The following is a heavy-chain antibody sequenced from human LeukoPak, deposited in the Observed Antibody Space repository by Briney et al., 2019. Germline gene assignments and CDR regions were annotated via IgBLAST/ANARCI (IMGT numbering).Heavy chain of an antibody. CDR3: ARGRTTVVTPGYFQY. D-gene: IGHD4-23*01. CDR1: GYTFTSNY. CDR2: INPSGGSI. J-gene: IGHJ1*01. V-gene: IGHV1-46*01. Sequence: ASVKVSCKASGYTFTSNYMHWVRQAPGQGLEWMGIINPSGGSISYAQKFQGRVTMTRDTSTSTVYMELSSLRSEDTAVYYCARGRTTVVTPGYFQYWGQGTLVIVSS.